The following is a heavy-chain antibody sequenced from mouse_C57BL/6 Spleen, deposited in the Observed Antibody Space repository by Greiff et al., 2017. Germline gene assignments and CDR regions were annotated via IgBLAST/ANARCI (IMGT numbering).Heavy chain of an antibody. Sequence: QVQLQQPGAELVKPGASVKLSCKASGYTFTSYWMHWVKQRPGQGLEWIGMIHPNSGSTNYNEKFKSKATLTVDKSSSTAYMQLSSLTSEDSEVYYCARALDYYGSRYFDYWGQGTTLTVSS. V-gene: IGHV1-64*01. CDR1: GYTFTSYW. CDR3: ARALDYYGSRYFDY. J-gene: IGHJ2*01. CDR2: IHPNSGST. D-gene: IGHD1-1*01.